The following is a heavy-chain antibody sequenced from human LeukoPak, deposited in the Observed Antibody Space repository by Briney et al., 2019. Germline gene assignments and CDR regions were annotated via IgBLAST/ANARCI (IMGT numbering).Heavy chain of an antibody. J-gene: IGHJ5*02. CDR1: GFTFTRFW. CDR3: ATAPASVDSS. D-gene: IGHD3-3*01. Sequence: GGSLRLSCAASGFTFTRFWMTWVRQSPGKGLEWVANINPDGTKTTYVDSVKGRFTISRDNAKNSLFLHMSSLRAEDTAVYYSATAPASVDSSWGQGTLVAVSS. CDR2: INPDGTKT. V-gene: IGHV3-7*01.